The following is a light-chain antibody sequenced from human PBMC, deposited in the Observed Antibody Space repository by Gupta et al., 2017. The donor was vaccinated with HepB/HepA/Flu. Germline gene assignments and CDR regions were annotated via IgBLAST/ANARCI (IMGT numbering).Light chain of an antibody. CDR3: QQHGNSPKDT. CDR2: DAS. CDR1: RRLVNNY. Sequence: VLSPYSRTPFSSPGARVTPPCCPGRRLVNNYLAWYQQKPGQAPRLLIYDASSRATGIPARFSGSGSGTDFTLTISSLEPEDYAMYYCQQHGNSPKDTFGQGTKLEIK. V-gene: IGKV3-20*01. J-gene: IGKJ2*01.